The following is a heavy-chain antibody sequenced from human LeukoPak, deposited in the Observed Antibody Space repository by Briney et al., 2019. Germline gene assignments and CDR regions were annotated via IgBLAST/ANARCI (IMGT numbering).Heavy chain of an antibody. CDR3: ARAPPQYSSSWYRRDYYYYMDV. D-gene: IGHD6-13*01. Sequence: GGSLRLSCAASGFTFSSYWMHWVRQAPGKGLVWVSRINSDGSSTSYADSVKGRFTISRDNAKKTLYLQMNSLRAEDTAVYYCARAPPQYSSSWYRRDYYYYMDVWGKGTTVTVSS. CDR1: GFTFSSYW. J-gene: IGHJ6*03. V-gene: IGHV3-74*01. CDR2: INSDGSST.